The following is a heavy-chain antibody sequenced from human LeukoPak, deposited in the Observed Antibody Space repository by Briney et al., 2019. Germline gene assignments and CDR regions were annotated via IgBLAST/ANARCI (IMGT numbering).Heavy chain of an antibody. CDR3: ARDGIADGLDY. Sequence: PGGSLRLSCAASGFTVSSNYMSWVRQAPGKGLEWVSVIYRGGSTYYADSVKGRFTISRDNSKSTLYLQMNSLRAEDTAVYYCARDGIADGLDYWGQGTLVTVSS. CDR2: IYRGGST. CDR1: GFTVSSNY. J-gene: IGHJ4*02. V-gene: IGHV3-53*01. D-gene: IGHD6-13*01.